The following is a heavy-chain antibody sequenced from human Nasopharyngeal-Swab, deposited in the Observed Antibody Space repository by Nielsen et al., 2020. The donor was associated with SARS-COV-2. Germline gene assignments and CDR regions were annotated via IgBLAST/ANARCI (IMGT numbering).Heavy chain of an antibody. CDR2: INAGNGNT. V-gene: IGHV1-3*01. Sequence: RQAPGQGLEGMGWINAGNGNTKYSQKFQGRVTITRDTSASTAYMELSRLRSEDTAVYYCASSTAAGTNYYYYYMDIWGKGTTVTVSS. D-gene: IGHD6-13*01. CDR3: ASSTAAGTNYYYYYMDI. J-gene: IGHJ6*03.